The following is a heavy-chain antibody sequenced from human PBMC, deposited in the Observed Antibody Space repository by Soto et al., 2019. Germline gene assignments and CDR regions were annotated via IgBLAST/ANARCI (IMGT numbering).Heavy chain of an antibody. V-gene: IGHV1-2*02. J-gene: IGHJ4*02. CDR2: INPISGGT. Sequence: QVQLVQSGAEVKKPGASVNVSCKASGYTFTGYYMHCVRQAPGQGLEWMGWINPISGGTNYAQNFQGRVTMTRGTSISTDYMELSRLRSDDTAVYYCARGGSSSWSHFDYWGQGTLVTVSS. D-gene: IGHD6-13*01. CDR3: ARGGSSSWSHFDY. CDR1: GYTFTGYY.